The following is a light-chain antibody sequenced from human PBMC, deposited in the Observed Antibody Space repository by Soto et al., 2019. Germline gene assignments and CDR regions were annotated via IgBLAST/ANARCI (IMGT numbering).Light chain of an antibody. CDR3: QQYYGTPHT. CDR1: QSVLYSSNNKNY. J-gene: IGKJ2*01. Sequence: DIVMTQSPDSLAVSLGERATINCKSSQSVLYSSNNKNYLAWYQQKPGQPPKLLIYWTSTRESGVPDRFSGSGFGTDFPLTLSSLPAEDVAVYYCQQYYGTPHTFGQGTKLEIK. V-gene: IGKV4-1*01. CDR2: WTS.